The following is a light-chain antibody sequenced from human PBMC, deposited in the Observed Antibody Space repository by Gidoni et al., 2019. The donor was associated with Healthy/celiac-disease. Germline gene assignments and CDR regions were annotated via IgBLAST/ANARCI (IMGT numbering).Light chain of an antibody. CDR1: QRVSSSY. V-gene: IGKV3-20*01. CDR3: QQYGSSPRT. J-gene: IGKJ1*01. Sequence: EIVLTQSPGTLSLSPGERATLSCRASQRVSSSYLAWYQQQPGQAPRLLIYGASSRAPGIPDRFSGSGSGTDFTLTISRLEPEDFAVYYCQQYGSSPRTFGQGTKVEIK. CDR2: GAS.